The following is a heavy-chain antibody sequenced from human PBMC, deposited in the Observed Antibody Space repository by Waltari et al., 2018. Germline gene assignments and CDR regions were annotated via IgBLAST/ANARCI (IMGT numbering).Heavy chain of an antibody. V-gene: IGHV4-34*01. CDR2: INHSGST. J-gene: IGHJ4*02. CDR3: ARHPRRGDYDY. D-gene: IGHD4-17*01. Sequence: QVQLQQWGAGLLKPSETLSLTCAVYGGSFSGYYWSWIRQPPGKGLEWIGEINHSGSTNYNPSLKSRVTISVDTSKNQFSLKLSSGTAADTAVYYCARHPRRGDYDYWGQGTLVTVSS. CDR1: GGSFSGYY.